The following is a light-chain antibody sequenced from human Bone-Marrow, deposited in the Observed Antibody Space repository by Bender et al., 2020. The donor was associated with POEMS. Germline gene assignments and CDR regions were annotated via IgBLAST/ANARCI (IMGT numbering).Light chain of an antibody. Sequence: QSGLTQPASVSGSPGQSITISCTGSSKDVGSYNLVSWYQHHPGKAPKFMIFEDTKRPSGVPDRFSGSKSGTSASLAISGLRSEDEADYYCAAWDDSLSGRGVFGTGTKVTVL. CDR1: SKDVGSYNL. CDR2: EDT. V-gene: IGLV2-14*02. J-gene: IGLJ1*01. CDR3: AAWDDSLSGRGV.